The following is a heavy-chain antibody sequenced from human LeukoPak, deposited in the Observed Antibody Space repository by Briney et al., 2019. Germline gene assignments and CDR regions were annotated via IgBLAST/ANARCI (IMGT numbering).Heavy chain of an antibody. Sequence: PSETLSLTCTVSGGSPTSGGYCWSWIRQHPGKGLEWIAYIYYSGTTYYNPSLKSRVTISVDTSKNQFFLKLSSVTAADTAVYYCARADPYYYYYGMDVWGQGTTVSVSS. CDR1: GGSPTSGGYC. CDR2: IYYSGTT. CDR3: ARADPYYYYYGMDV. J-gene: IGHJ6*02. V-gene: IGHV4-31*03.